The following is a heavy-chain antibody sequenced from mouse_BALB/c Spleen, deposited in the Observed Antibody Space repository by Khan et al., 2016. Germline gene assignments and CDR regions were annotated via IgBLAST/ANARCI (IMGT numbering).Heavy chain of an antibody. J-gene: IGHJ3*01. CDR1: GFSLTSYG. CDR3: ARRGNDRYAFAY. CDR2: IWSGGST. V-gene: IGHV2-2*02. D-gene: IGHD2-14*01. Sequence: QVQLKQSGPGLVQPSQSLSITCTVSGFSLTSYGVHWVRQSPGKGLEWLGVIWSGGSTDYNAAFISRLSISKDNSKSQVFFKMNSLQANDTAIYYWARRGNDRYAFAYWGQGTLVTVSA.